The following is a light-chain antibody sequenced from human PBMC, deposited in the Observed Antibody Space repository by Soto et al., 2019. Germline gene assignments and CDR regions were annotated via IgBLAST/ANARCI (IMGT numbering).Light chain of an antibody. V-gene: IGKV1-5*01. J-gene: IGKJ1*01. CDR2: DAS. CDR1: QNINNW. Sequence: GDRVTITCRASQNINNWIAWYQQKPGKAPNFLIYDASTLESGVPSRFSGSGFGTEFSLTISSPQPDDFGSYYCQHMRTFGQGTKVDIK. CDR3: QHMRT.